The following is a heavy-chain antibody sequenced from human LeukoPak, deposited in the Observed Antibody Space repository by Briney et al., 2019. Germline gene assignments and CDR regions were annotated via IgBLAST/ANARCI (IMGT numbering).Heavy chain of an antibody. V-gene: IGHV1-2*02. CDR3: ARESYYYDSSGYSYGY. CDR1: GYTFTGYY. CDR2: INPNSGGT. Sequence: GASVKVSCKASGYTFTGYYMHWVRQAPGQGLEWMGWINPNSGGTNYAQKFQGRVTMTRDTSISTAYMELSRLRSDDTAVYYRARESYYYDSSGYSYGYWGQGTLVTVSS. J-gene: IGHJ4*02. D-gene: IGHD3-22*01.